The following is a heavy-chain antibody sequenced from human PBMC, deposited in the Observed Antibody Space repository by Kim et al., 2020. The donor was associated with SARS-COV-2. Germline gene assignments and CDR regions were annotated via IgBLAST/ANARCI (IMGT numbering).Heavy chain of an antibody. V-gene: IGHV3-23*01. J-gene: IGHJ5*02. D-gene: IGHD5-18*01. CDR2: ISGSGGST. CDR1: GFTFSNYA. Sequence: GGSLRLSCAASGFTFSNYAMNWVRQAPGKGLEWVSGISGSGGSTYYADSVKGRFTISRDNSKNTLYLQMNSLRAEDTAIYYCAKDWGYSYGTNWFDPWGQGTLVTVSS. CDR3: AKDWGYSYGTNWFDP.